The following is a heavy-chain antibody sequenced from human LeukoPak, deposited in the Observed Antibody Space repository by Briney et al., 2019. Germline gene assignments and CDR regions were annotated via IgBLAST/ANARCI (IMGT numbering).Heavy chain of an antibody. CDR3: ARVFGTGTGRGISDY. J-gene: IGHJ4*02. CDR1: GYTFTRYY. V-gene: IGHV1-2*02. CDR2: INPNSGGT. D-gene: IGHD1-1*01. Sequence: GASVKVSCKASGYTFTRYYMHWVRQAPGQGLEWMGWINPNSGGTNYAQKFQGRVTMTRDTSISTAYMELSRLRSDDTAVYYCARVFGTGTGRGISDYWGQGTLVTVSS.